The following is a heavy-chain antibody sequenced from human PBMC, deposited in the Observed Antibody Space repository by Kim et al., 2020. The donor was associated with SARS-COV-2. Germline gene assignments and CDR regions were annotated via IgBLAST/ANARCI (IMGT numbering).Heavy chain of an antibody. CDR2: INTNTGNP. V-gene: IGHV7-4-1*02. CDR3: ARVRDYYGSGISDC. Sequence: ASVKVSCKASGYIFTTYAMNWVRQAPGQGLEWMGWINTNTGNPTYAQGFTGRFVFSLDTSVSTAYLQISSLKAEDTAVYYCARVRDYYGSGISDCWGQGTLVTVSS. D-gene: IGHD3-10*01. CDR1: GYIFTTYA. J-gene: IGHJ4*02.